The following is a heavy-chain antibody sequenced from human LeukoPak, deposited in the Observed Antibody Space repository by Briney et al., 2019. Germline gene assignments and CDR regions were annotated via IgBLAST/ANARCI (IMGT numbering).Heavy chain of an antibody. CDR1: GFTFRSHA. J-gene: IGHJ4*02. CDR2: IYENGGTT. CDR3: AKDFRIGYSAHFDY. D-gene: IGHD2-21*01. V-gene: IGHV3-23*01. Sequence: PGGSLRLSCVGSGFTFRSHAMSWVRLAPEKGLEFVSGIYENGGTTYYADSVKGRFSISRDNSKNTLYLQIDSLRGEDTAVYYCAKDFRIGYSAHFDYWGQGALVTVSS.